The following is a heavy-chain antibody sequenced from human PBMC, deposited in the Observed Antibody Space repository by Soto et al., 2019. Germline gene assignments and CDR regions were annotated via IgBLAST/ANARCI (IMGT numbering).Heavy chain of an antibody. CDR1: GGSISSGGYY. V-gene: IGHV4-31*03. CDR3: ARGGGRWLQPRITTV. Sequence: QVQLQESGPGLVKPSQTLSLTCTVSGGSISSGGYYWSWIRQHPGKGLEWIGYIYYSGSTYYNPSLKGRVTTSVDTLKNQFPRKLSAVPAGDRAVNYWARGGGRWLQPRITTVWGQGTLVTVSS. J-gene: IGHJ4*02. CDR2: IYYSGST. D-gene: IGHD5-18*01.